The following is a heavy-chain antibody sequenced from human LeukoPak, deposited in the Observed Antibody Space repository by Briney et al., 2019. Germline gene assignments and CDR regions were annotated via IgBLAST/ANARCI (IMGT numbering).Heavy chain of an antibody. CDR3: ARDQGVDTMIVVVITHFDY. V-gene: IGHV1-18*01. Sequence: ASVKVSCKASGYTFTSYGISWVRQAPGQGLEWMGWISAYNGNTNYAQKLQGRVTMTTDTSTSTAYMELRSLRSDDTAVYYRARDQGVDTMIVVVITHFDYWGQGTLVTVSS. CDR2: ISAYNGNT. J-gene: IGHJ4*02. CDR1: GYTFTSYG. D-gene: IGHD3-22*01.